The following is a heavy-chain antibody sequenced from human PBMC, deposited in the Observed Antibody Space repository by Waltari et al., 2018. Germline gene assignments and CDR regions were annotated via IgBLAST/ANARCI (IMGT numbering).Heavy chain of an antibody. Sequence: QVQLVESGGGVVQPGRSLRLSCAASGFTFSRYAMHWVRQAPGKGLEWVAFISYDGSNKYYADSVKGRFTISRDNSKNTLYLQMNSLRAEDTAVYYCARSMVRGVILVPPYFDYWGQGTLVTVSS. V-gene: IGHV3-30*01. CDR3: ARSMVRGVILVPPYFDY. CDR1: GFTFSRYA. J-gene: IGHJ4*02. CDR2: ISYDGSNK. D-gene: IGHD3-10*01.